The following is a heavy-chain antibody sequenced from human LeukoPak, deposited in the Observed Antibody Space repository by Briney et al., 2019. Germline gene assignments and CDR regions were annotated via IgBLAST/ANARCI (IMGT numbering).Heavy chain of an antibody. CDR2: IWNDGNNK. D-gene: IGHD5-18*01. V-gene: IGHV3-33*01. J-gene: IGHJ4*02. CDR3: ARGGYHAYYLDY. CDR1: GFTFSWNG. Sequence: GGSLRLSCAASGFTFSWNGMHWVRQASGKGLEWVAVIWNDGNNKYYADSVKGRFTISRDNSKNTLYLQMNSLRAEDTAVYYCARGGYHAYYLDYWGQGSLVTVSS.